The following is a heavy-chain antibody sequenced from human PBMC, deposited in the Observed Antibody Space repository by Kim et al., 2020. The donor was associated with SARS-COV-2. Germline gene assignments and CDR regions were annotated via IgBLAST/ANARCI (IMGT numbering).Heavy chain of an antibody. J-gene: IGHJ6*02. Sequence: GGSLRLSCAASGFTFSSYWMHWVRQAPGKGLVWVSRINSDGSSTSYADSVKGRFTISRDNAKNTLYLQMNSLRAEDTAVYYCAREEGGGNWGGYYYGMDVWGQGTTVTVSS. CDR1: GFTFSSYW. V-gene: IGHV3-74*01. CDR3: AREEGGGNWGGYYYGMDV. D-gene: IGHD7-27*01. CDR2: INSDGSST.